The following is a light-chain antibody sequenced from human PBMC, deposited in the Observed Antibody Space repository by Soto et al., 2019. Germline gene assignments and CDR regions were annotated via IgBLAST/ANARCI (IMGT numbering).Light chain of an antibody. Sequence: IALTQYTATLSLSPGERASRSFRASQRISGYLAWYQQKPGQAPRLLIYGTSSRATGIPDRFSGSGSGTDFTLTISRLEPEDFAVYYCQQYGNSPITFGQGTRLEI. CDR3: QQYGNSPIT. CDR2: GTS. J-gene: IGKJ5*01. V-gene: IGKV3-20*01. CDR1: QRISGY.